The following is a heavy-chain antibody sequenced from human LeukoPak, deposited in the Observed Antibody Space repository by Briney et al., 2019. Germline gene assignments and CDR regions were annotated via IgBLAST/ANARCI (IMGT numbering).Heavy chain of an antibody. CDR2: IIPIFGTA. CDR1: GGTFSSYA. J-gene: IGHJ5*02. V-gene: IGHV1-69*05. Sequence: SVKVSCKASGGTFSSYAISWVRQAPGQGLEWMGGIIPIFGTANYVQKFQGRVTITTDESTSTAYMELSSLRSEDTAVYYCARGQQVPGWFDPWGQGTLVTVSP. D-gene: IGHD6-13*01. CDR3: ARGQQVPGWFDP.